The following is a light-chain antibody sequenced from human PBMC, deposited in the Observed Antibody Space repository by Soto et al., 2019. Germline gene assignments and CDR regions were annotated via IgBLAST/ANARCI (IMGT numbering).Light chain of an antibody. V-gene: IGLV1-47*01. Sequence: QSVLTQPPLASGTPGQKVSISCSGSSSNIGNDYVYWYRQLPGTAPKLLIYRNNQRPSEVPDRFSASKSGTSASLAINGLRSEDEADYYCAAWDDSLSVVFGGGTKLTVL. CDR3: AAWDDSLSVV. J-gene: IGLJ3*02. CDR1: SSNIGNDY. CDR2: RNN.